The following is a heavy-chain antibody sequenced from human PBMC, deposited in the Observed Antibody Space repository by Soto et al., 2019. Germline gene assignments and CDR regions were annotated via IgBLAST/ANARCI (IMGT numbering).Heavy chain of an antibody. CDR1: GFTFSSYS. J-gene: IGHJ4*02. CDR3: AKDRHSGYDYPRSGWDTELDY. D-gene: IGHD5-12*01. V-gene: IGHV3-23*01. CDR2: ISGSGGST. Sequence: GGSLRISCAASGFTFSSYSMSWVRQTPGKGLEWVSAISGSGGSTYYADSVKGRVTISRDNSKNTLYLQMNSLRAEDTAVYYCAKDRHSGYDYPRSGWDTELDYWGQGTLVSVSS.